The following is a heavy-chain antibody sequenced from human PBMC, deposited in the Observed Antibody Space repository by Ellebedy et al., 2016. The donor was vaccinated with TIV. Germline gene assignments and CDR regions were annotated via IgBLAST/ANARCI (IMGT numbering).Heavy chain of an antibody. Sequence: PGGSLRLSCAASGFTFSSYAMSWVRQAPGKGLEWVSTISNTGSRTYYADSVEGRFIISRDNSKKTLYLQMNSLRAEDTDVYYCAKGRGRGSDSSAPRYYFDYWGLGTLVTVSS. V-gene: IGHV3-23*01. CDR2: ISNTGSRT. D-gene: IGHD3-22*01. CDR1: GFTFSSYA. J-gene: IGHJ4*02. CDR3: AKGRGRGSDSSAPRYYFDY.